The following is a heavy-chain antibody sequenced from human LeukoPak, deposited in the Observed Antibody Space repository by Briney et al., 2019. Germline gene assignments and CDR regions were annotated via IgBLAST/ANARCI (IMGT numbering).Heavy chain of an antibody. Sequence: ASVKVSCKVSGYTLTELSMHWVRQAPGKGLEWMGGFDPEDGETIYAQKFQGRVTMTEDTSTDTAYMELSSLRSEDTAVYYCATDRSLNYYDSSGYYRGFDYWGQGTLVTVSS. D-gene: IGHD3-22*01. CDR2: FDPEDGET. CDR1: GYTLTELS. CDR3: ATDRSLNYYDSSGYYRGFDY. V-gene: IGHV1-24*01. J-gene: IGHJ4*02.